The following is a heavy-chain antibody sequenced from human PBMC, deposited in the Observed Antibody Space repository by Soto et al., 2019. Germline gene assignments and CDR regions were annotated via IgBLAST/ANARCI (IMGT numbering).Heavy chain of an antibody. J-gene: IGHJ3*02. CDR1: GGSISSSSYY. Sequence: SETLSLTCTVSGGSISSSSYYWGWIRQPPGKGLEWIGSIYYSGSTYYNPSLKSRVTISVDTSKNQFSLKLSSVTAADTAVYYCARSFTYYDILTGYSPGAFDIWGQGTMVTVSS. V-gene: IGHV4-39*01. D-gene: IGHD3-9*01. CDR2: IYYSGST. CDR3: ARSFTYYDILTGYSPGAFDI.